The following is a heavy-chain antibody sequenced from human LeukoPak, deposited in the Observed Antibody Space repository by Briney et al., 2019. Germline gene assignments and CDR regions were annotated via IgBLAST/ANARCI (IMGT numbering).Heavy chain of an antibody. D-gene: IGHD6-19*01. J-gene: IGHJ4*02. CDR1: GGSISSYY. CDR2: IYYSGST. CDR3: ASGSIAVAGNFDY. Sequence: SETLSLTCSVSGGSISSYYWSWIRQPPGKGLEWIGYIYYSGSTNYNPSLKSRVTISVDTSKNQFSLKLSSVTAEDTAVYYCASGSIAVAGNFDYWGQGTLVTVSS. V-gene: IGHV4-59*01.